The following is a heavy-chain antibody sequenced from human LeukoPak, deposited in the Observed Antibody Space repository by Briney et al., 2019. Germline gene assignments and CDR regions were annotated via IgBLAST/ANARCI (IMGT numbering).Heavy chain of an antibody. CDR3: ARLSGSPWY. V-gene: IGHV4-59*11. J-gene: IGHJ4*02. CDR1: GGSIITHY. Sequence: SETLSLTCTVSGGSIITHYWSWIRQPPGKGLEWIGHISNSGGTNYNPSLKSRVTMSVETSKNQIFLRLTSVTAADTAVYYCARLSGSPWYWGQGTLVTVSS. CDR2: ISNSGGT. D-gene: IGHD1-26*01.